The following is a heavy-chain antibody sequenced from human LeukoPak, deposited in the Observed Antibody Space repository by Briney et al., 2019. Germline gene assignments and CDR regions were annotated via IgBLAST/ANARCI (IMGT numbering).Heavy chain of an antibody. CDR1: GYTFTNYG. CDR2: ISAYNGNT. J-gene: IGHJ4*02. D-gene: IGHD2-2*01. Sequence: ASVKVSCRASGYTFTNYGITWVRQAPGQGLEWMGWISAYNGNTNYAQKLQGRVTMTTDTSTSTAYMELRSLRSDDMAVYYCARTCSSTTCHVIYWGQGTLVTVSS. CDR3: ARTCSSTTCHVIY. V-gene: IGHV1-18*03.